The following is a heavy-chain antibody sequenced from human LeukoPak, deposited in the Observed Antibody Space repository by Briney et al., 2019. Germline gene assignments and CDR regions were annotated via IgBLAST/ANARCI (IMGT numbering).Heavy chain of an antibody. Sequence: PGGSLRLSCAASGFTFSDYYMSWLRQAPGKGLEWVSYISSSGSTIYYADSVKGRFTISRDNAKNSLYLQMNSLRAEDTAVYYCARDLNGGVREFDYWGQGTLVTVSS. CDR2: ISSSGSTI. CDR3: ARDLNGGVREFDY. D-gene: IGHD3-16*01. V-gene: IGHV3-11*01. CDR1: GFTFSDYY. J-gene: IGHJ4*02.